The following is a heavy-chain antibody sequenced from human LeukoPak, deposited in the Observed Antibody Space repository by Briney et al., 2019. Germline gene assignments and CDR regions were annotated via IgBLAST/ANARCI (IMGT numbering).Heavy chain of an antibody. CDR1: GYTFTSYY. V-gene: IGHV1-46*01. J-gene: IGHJ5*02. D-gene: IGHD3-3*01. Sequence: GASVKLSCKASGYTFTSYYMHWVRQAAGQGLEWMGIINPSGGITIYAQKLQRRVTMTRDTSTSTVYMELSSLRSEDTAVYYCARGGRITIFGVVNKNWFDHWGQGTLVTVSS. CDR3: ARGGRITIFGVVNKNWFDH. CDR2: INPSGGIT.